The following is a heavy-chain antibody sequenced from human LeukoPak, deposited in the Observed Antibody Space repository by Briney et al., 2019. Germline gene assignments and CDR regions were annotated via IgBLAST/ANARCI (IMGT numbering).Heavy chain of an antibody. CDR2: IYHSGST. V-gene: IGHV4-30-2*01. CDR3: ARKNDAFGI. Sequence: SQTLSLTCAVSGGSISSGGYSWSWIRQPPGKGLEWIGYIYHSGSTYYNPSLKSRVTISVDRSKNQFSLKLSSVTAADTAVYYCARKNDAFGIWGQGTMVTVSS. J-gene: IGHJ3*02. CDR1: GGSISSGGYS.